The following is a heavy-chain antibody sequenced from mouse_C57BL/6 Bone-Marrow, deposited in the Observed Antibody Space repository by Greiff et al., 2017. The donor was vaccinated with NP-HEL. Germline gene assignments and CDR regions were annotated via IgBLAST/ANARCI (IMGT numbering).Heavy chain of an antibody. CDR1: GFTFSSYA. D-gene: IGHD1-1*01. J-gene: IGHJ4*01. Sequence: EVKLMESGEGLVKPGGSLKLSCAASGFTFSSYAMSWVRQTPEKRLEWVAYISSGGDYIYYADTVKGRFTISRDNARNTLYLQMSSLKSEDTAMYYCTKNQNYYYGMMDYWGQGTSVTVSS. CDR3: TKNQNYYYGMMDY. V-gene: IGHV5-9-1*02. CDR2: ISSGGDYI.